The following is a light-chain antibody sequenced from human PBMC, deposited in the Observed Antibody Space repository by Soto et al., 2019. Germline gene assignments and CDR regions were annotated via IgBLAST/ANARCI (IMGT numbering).Light chain of an antibody. CDR2: AAS. J-gene: IGKJ5*01. Sequence: EIVLTQSPATLSLSPGERATLSYRASQSISGYLAWYQQKPVQAPRLLIYAASNRATGIPARFSGSGSETDFTLTISSLEPEDFAVYYCQQRSNWPHSITFGQGTRLEIK. CDR3: QQRSNWPHSIT. CDR1: QSISGY. V-gene: IGKV3-11*01.